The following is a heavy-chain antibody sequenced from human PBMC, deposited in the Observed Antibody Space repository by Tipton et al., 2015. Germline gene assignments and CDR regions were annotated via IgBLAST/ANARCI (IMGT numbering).Heavy chain of an antibody. CDR1: GYSINNDYY. J-gene: IGHJ5*02. Sequence: PGLVKPSETMSLTCDVSGYSINNDYYWGWIRQAPGKGLEWIGYISYSGTTNYNPSLNNRVTISADTSRNQFSLRLTSVTAADTAIYYCARHPVAGRVDWIDPWGQGTLVTVSS. CDR2: ISYSGTT. D-gene: IGHD6-19*01. CDR3: ARHPVAGRVDWIDP. V-gene: IGHV4-38-2*01.